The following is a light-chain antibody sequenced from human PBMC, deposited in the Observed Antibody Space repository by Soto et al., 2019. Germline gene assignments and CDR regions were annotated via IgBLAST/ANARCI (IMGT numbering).Light chain of an antibody. CDR1: SSDVGSRNL. Sequence: QSALTQPASVSGSPGQSITISCTGTSSDVGSRNLVSWYQQHPGKAPKLIIYEVTKWPSGVSNRFSGSKSGNTASLTIFGLHAEDEADYYCCSYAGSYTWVFGGGTKLTVL. J-gene: IGLJ3*02. CDR2: EVT. CDR3: CSYAGSYTWV. V-gene: IGLV2-23*02.